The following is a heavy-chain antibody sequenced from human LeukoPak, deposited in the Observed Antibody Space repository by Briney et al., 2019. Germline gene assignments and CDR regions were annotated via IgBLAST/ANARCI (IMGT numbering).Heavy chain of an antibody. CDR1: GGSFSGYY. V-gene: IGHV4-59*01. Sequence: PSETLSLTCAVYGGSFSGYYWSWIRQPPGKGLEWIGYIDHSGSTNYNPSLKSRVSISSDTSKNQFSLELSSVTAADTAVYYCAGRNVRYSSSWRFSTRIGWFDPWGQGTLVTVSS. D-gene: IGHD6-13*01. CDR2: IDHSGST. CDR3: AGRNVRYSSSWRFSTRIGWFDP. J-gene: IGHJ5*02.